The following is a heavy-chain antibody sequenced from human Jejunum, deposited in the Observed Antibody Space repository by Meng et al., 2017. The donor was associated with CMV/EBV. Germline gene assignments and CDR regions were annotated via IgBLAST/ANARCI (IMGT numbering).Heavy chain of an antibody. V-gene: IGHV3-15*01. CDR1: NKAW. CDR3: TTRTSGHYYDSSGYYY. Sequence: NKAWMTWVRQAPGKGLEWVGRIKSNTDSGTADYAAPVKGRFTISRDDLKNTLYLHMNSLRTEDTAVYYCTTRTSGHYYDSSGYYYWGQGTLVTVSS. D-gene: IGHD3-22*01. J-gene: IGHJ4*02. CDR2: IKSNTDSGTA.